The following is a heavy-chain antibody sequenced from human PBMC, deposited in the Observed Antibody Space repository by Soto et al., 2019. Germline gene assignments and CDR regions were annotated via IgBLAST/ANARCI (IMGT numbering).Heavy chain of an antibody. CDR1: GYSISSGYY. Sequence: SETLSLTCAVSGYSISSGYYWGWIRQPPGKGLEWIGSIYHSGSTYYNPSLKSRVTISVDTSKNQFSLKLSSVTAADTAVYYCARVRGYSGYGFPFDYWGQGTLVTVSS. V-gene: IGHV4-38-2*01. J-gene: IGHJ4*02. CDR2: IYHSGST. CDR3: ARVRGYSGYGFPFDY. D-gene: IGHD5-12*01.